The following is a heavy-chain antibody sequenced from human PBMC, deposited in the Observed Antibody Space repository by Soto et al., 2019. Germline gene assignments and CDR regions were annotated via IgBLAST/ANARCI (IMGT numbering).Heavy chain of an antibody. J-gene: IGHJ5*02. D-gene: IGHD3-22*01. CDR2: ISYDGSNK. Sequence: GGSLRLSCAASGFTFSSYAMHWVRQAPGKGLEWVAVISYDGSNKYYADSVKGRFTISRDNSKNTLYLQMNSLRAEDTAVYYCARSYYYDSSGQGWFDPWGQGTLVTVYS. CDR1: GFTFSSYA. CDR3: ARSYYYDSSGQGWFDP. V-gene: IGHV3-30-3*01.